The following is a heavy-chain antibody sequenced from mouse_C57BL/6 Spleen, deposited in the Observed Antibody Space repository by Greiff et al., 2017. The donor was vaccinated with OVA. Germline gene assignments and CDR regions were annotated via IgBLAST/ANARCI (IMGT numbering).Heavy chain of an antibody. J-gene: IGHJ3*01. CDR1: GFSLTSYA. Sequence: VQLMESGPGLVAPSQCLSITCTVSGFSLTSYAISWVRQPPGKGLEWLGVIWTGGGTNYNSDPKSRLSVIKDNTKSQVYLKMNSLQTDDTASYYCARKDYDGDFAYWGQGTLVTVSA. CDR3: ARKDYDGDFAY. D-gene: IGHD2-3*01. CDR2: IWTGGGT. V-gene: IGHV2-9-1*01.